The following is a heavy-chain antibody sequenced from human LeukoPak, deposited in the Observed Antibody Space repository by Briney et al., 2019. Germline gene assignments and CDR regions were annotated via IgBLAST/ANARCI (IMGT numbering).Heavy chain of an antibody. CDR2: FDPENAEI. Sequence: ASVKVSCKLSGSSLHDLPIQWVRQAGTKGLEWMAGFDPENAEIVYAQKFQGRVTMTEDTSTDTAYLELTSLTSDDTALYYCATRGSDFWSRFDHWGQGSQVTVSS. V-gene: IGHV1-24*01. CDR1: GSSLHDLP. D-gene: IGHD3-3*01. CDR3: ATRGSDFWSRFDH. J-gene: IGHJ4*02.